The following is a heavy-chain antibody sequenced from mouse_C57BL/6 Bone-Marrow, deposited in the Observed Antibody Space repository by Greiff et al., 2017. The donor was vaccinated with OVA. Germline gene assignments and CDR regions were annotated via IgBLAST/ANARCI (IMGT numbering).Heavy chain of an antibody. D-gene: IGHD1-1*01. J-gene: IGHJ2*01. CDR2: IDPENGDT. Sequence: VQLQQSGAELVRPGASVKLSCTASGFTIKDDYMHWVKQRPEQGLEWIGWIDPENGDTEYASKFQGKATITADTSSNTAYLQLSSLTSEDTAVYYCTTYYDRGGFDYWGQGTTLTVSS. V-gene: IGHV14-4*01. CDR1: GFTIKDDY. CDR3: TTYYDRGGFDY.